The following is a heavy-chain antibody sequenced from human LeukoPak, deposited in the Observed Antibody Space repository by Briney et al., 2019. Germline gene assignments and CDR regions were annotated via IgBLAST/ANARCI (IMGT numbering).Heavy chain of an antibody. CDR2: IYYSGST. CDR3: ARGGRPGEYFDY. D-gene: IGHD7-27*01. CDR1: GGSISSYY. V-gene: IGHV4-59*01. J-gene: IGHJ4*02. Sequence: ASETLSLTCTVSGGSISSYYWSWIRQPPGKGQEWIGYIYYSGSTNYNPSLKSRVTISVDTSKNQFSLKLSSVTAADTAVYYCARGGRPGEYFDYWGQGTLVTVSS.